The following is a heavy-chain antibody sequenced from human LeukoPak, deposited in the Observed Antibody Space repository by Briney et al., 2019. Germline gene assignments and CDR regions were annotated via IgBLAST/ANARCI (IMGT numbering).Heavy chain of an antibody. J-gene: IGHJ3*02. CDR1: GFTFSRYG. CDR3: ARDPPMYYYDEPGSRDAFDI. Sequence: GGSLRLSCAASGFTFSRYGMHWVRQAPGKGREWVAVIWYDGSNKYYAESVKGRFTISRDNSKNTLHLQMNSLRAEDTAVYYCARDPPMYYYDEPGSRDAFDIWGQGTMVTVSS. V-gene: IGHV3-33*01. D-gene: IGHD3-22*01. CDR2: IWYDGSNK.